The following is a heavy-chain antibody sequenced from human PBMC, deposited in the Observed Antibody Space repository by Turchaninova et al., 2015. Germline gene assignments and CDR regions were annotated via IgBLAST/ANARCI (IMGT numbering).Heavy chain of an antibody. CDR1: GFTFRSYA. J-gene: IGHJ2*01. Sequence: GESGGGVVQPGRSLRLSCAASGFTFRSYAMHWVRQAPGKGLEWVAVISYDGSNKYYADSVKGRFTISRDNSKNTLYLQMNSLRAEDTAVYYCARGSLVTAYWYFDLWGRGTLVTVSS. CDR3: ARGSLVTAYWYFDL. D-gene: IGHD2-21*02. V-gene: IGHV3-30*01. CDR2: ISYDGSNK.